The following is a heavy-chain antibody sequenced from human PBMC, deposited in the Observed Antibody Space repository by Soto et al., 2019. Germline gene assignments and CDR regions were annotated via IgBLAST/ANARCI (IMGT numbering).Heavy chain of an antibody. CDR1: GFTFSSYG. CDR2: IWYDGSNK. Sequence: GGSLRLSCAASGFTFSSYGIHWVRQAPGKGLEWVAVIWYDGSNKYYADSVKGRFTISRDNSKNTLYLQMNSLRAEDTAVYYCARNFGIMIPSPDAFDIWGQGTMVTVSS. D-gene: IGHD3-16*01. CDR3: ARNFGIMIPSPDAFDI. J-gene: IGHJ3*02. V-gene: IGHV3-33*01.